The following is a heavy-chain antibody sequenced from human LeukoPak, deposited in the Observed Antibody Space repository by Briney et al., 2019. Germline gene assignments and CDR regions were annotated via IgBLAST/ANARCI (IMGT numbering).Heavy chain of an antibody. CDR2: IRGNGDST. Sequence: GGSLRLSCAASGFTFSNYAMDWVRQAPGKGLEYVSSIRGNGDSTNYANSVKGRFTISRDNSKNTLYLQMGSLRAEDMAAYYCARVSYCSSVSCYILDYWGQGALVTVSS. CDR1: GFTFSNYA. J-gene: IGHJ4*02. V-gene: IGHV3-64*01. CDR3: ARVSYCSSVSCYILDY. D-gene: IGHD2-2*02.